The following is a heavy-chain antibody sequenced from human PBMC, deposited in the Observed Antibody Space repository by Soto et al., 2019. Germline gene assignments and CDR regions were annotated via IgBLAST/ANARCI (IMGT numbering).Heavy chain of an antibody. D-gene: IGHD2-8*01. CDR1: GGSTSRNGYY. J-gene: IGHJ4*02. CDR2: TDYSGRT. V-gene: IGHV4-31*03. CDR3: GSSMDVSDTNGYYYLDY. Sequence: SETLSLTCIVSGGSTSRNGYYWKWIRQRPGKGLEWIGFTDYSGRTNYNPSLKSRVTISVDTSKNQSSLKLTSVTAADTAVYYCGSSMDVSDTNGYYYLDYWGQGTLVTVSS.